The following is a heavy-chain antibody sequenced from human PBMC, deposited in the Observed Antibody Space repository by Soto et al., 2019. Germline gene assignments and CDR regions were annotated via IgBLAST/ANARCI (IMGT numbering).Heavy chain of an antibody. Sequence: GGSLRLSCAASGFTFSNAWMSWVRQAPGKGLEWVGRIKSKTDGGTTDYAAPVKGRFTISRDDSKNTLYLQMNSLKTEDTAVYYCTTDIPSYGEIVVVPAATPGGAFDIWGQGTMVTVSS. CDR2: IKSKTDGGTT. CDR1: GFTFSNAW. V-gene: IGHV3-15*01. J-gene: IGHJ3*02. D-gene: IGHD2-2*01. CDR3: TTDIPSYGEIVVVPAATPGGAFDI.